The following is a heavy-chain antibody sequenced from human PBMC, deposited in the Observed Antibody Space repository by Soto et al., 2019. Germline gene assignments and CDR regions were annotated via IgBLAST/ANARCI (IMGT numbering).Heavy chain of an antibody. D-gene: IGHD5-18*01. J-gene: IGHJ4*02. Sequence: EVQLVESGGGLVKPGGSLRLSCAASGFTFSSYSMNWVRQAPGKGLEWVSSISSSSSYIYYADSVKGRFTISRDNAKNSLYLQMNSLRAEDTAVYYCALFVDTAMDTTDYWGQGTLVTVSS. V-gene: IGHV3-21*01. CDR1: GFTFSSYS. CDR2: ISSSSSYI. CDR3: ALFVDTAMDTTDY.